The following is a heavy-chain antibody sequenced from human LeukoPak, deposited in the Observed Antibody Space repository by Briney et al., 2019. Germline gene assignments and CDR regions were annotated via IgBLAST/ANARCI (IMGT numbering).Heavy chain of an antibody. D-gene: IGHD5-18*01. Sequence: ASVKVSCKASGYTFTGYYMHWVRQAPGQGLEWMGWINPNSGGTNYAQKFQGRVTMTRDTSISTAYMELSRLRSDDTAVYYCARDGGIQLWLRYFDYWGQGTLVTVSS. CDR3: ARDGGIQLWLRYFDY. CDR1: GYTFTGYY. CDR2: INPNSGGT. J-gene: IGHJ4*02. V-gene: IGHV1-2*02.